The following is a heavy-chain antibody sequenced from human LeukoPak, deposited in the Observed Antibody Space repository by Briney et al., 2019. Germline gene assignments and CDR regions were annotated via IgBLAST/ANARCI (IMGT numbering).Heavy chain of an antibody. J-gene: IGHJ3*02. CDR1: GFTFSTFA. Sequence: GGSLRLSCAASGFTFSTFAMTWVRQAPGKGLEWVAVISYDGSNKYYADSVKGRFTISRDNSKNTLYLQMNSLRAEDTAVYYCAKPSESSGPTPDAFDIWGQGTMVTVSS. V-gene: IGHV3-30*18. D-gene: IGHD3-22*01. CDR3: AKPSESSGPTPDAFDI. CDR2: ISYDGSNK.